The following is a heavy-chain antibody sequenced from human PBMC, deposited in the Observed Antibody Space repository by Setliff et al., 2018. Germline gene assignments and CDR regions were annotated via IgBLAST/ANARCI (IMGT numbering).Heavy chain of an antibody. CDR3: ARTGTYRYFDY. CDR2: VYTSWST. J-gene: IGHJ4*02. D-gene: IGHD1-1*01. V-gene: IGHV4-61*09. CDR1: GDSISSRTHY. Sequence: KPSETLSLTCTVSGDSISSRTHYWSWIRQPAGKGLEWIGQVYTSWSTNYNPSLKSRVTISLDTSKNQFSLNLSSVTAADTAVYYCARTGTYRYFDYWGQGALVTVSS.